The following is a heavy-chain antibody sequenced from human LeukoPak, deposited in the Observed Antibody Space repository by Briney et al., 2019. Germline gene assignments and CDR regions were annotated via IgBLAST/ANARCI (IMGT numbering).Heavy chain of an antibody. CDR2: ISEGNGIS. J-gene: IGHJ4*02. CDR3: ARDPGRMTRFPGDYYGSGSFDY. CDR1: GYTFTSYA. Sequence: GASVKVSCKASGYTFTSYAMHWVRQAPGQRLEWMGWISEGNGISKYSQKFQGRVTITRDTSTSTVYMELSSLRSEDTAVYYCARDPGRMTRFPGDYYGSGSFDYWGQGTLVTVSS. V-gene: IGHV1-3*01. D-gene: IGHD3-10*01.